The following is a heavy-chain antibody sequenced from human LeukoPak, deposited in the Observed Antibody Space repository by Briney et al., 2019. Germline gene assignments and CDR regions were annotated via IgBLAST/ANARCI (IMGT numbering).Heavy chain of an antibody. CDR2: ISSSGSTI. Sequence: GGSLRLSCAASGFTFSDYYMSWIRQAPGKGLEWVSYISSSGSTIHYADSVKGRFTISRDNSKNTLYLQLNSLRAEDTAVYYCAREGSGRTAYNDGLDVWGQGTMVTVSS. CDR1: GFTFSDYY. D-gene: IGHD3-10*01. J-gene: IGHJ3*01. V-gene: IGHV3-11*01. CDR3: AREGSGRTAYNDGLDV.